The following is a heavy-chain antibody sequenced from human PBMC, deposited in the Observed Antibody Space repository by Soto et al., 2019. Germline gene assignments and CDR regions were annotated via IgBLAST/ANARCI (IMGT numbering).Heavy chain of an antibody. CDR1: VFTVSSNY. D-gene: IGHD6-6*01. J-gene: IGHJ6*02. CDR2: IYSGGIT. Sequence: WWSLRLSCSASVFTVSSNYMSWFRQAPGKGLEWVSVIYSGGITFYADSVKGRFTISRDNSKNTLYLQMNNLRGEDTAVYYCVRDFGSSSEGGMDVWGQGTTVTVSS. CDR3: VRDFGSSSEGGMDV. V-gene: IGHV3-53*01.